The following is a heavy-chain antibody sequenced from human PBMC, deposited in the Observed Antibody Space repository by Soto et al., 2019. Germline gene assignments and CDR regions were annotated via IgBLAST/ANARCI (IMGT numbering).Heavy chain of an antibody. J-gene: IGHJ6*02. CDR3: ARDCDTIFGFVNYYYGMDV. D-gene: IGHD3-3*01. Sequence: QVQLVQTGAEVKRPGSSVKVYCKASGGTFSSYAISWVRQAPGQALEWMGGIIPIFGTANYAQKFQGRVTITADESTSTAYMELSSVRSEDTAVYYCARDCDTIFGFVNYYYGMDVWGQGTTVTVSS. CDR2: IIPIFGTA. CDR1: GGTFSSYA. V-gene: IGHV1-69*01.